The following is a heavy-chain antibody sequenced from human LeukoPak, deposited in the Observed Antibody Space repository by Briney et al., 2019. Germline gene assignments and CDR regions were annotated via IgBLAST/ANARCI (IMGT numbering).Heavy chain of an antibody. D-gene: IGHD2-8*01. CDR2: ISYTGTT. CDR3: ARAFRMYALHNWFDP. Sequence: PSETLSLTCTVSGGSIGSSTYSWGWIRQPPGKGLEWIGSISYTGTTYYNPSLKSRVTISLDTSKNQFSLKLSSVTAADTAVYYCARAFRMYALHNWFDPWGQGTLVTVSS. J-gene: IGHJ5*02. V-gene: IGHV4-39*07. CDR1: GGSIGSSTYS.